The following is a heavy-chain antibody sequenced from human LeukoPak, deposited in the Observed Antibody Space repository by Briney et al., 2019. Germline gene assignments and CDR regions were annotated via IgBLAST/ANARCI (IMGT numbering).Heavy chain of an antibody. CDR3: ARRYSGSYYDFDY. D-gene: IGHD1-26*01. Sequence: PGGSLRLSCAASGFTFSSYWMHWVRQAPGKGLVWVSRINSDGSSTSYADSVKGRFTISRDNAKSTLYLQMNSLRAEDTAVYYCARRYSGSYYDFDYWGQGTLVTVSS. J-gene: IGHJ4*02. CDR1: GFTFSSYW. V-gene: IGHV3-74*01. CDR2: INSDGSST.